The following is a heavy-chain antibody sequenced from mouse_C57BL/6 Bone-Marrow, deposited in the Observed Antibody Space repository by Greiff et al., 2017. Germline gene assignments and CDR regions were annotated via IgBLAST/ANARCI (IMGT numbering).Heavy chain of an antibody. V-gene: IGHV1-64*01. J-gene: IGHJ3*01. Sequence: VQLQQPGAELVKPGASVKLSCKASGYTFTSYWMHWVKQRPGQGLEWIGMIHPNSGSTNYNEKFKSKATLTVDKSSSTAYMQLSSLTSEDSAVYYCERYDYCNYGGFAYWGQGTLVTVSA. CDR3: ERYDYCNYGGFAY. CDR1: GYTFTSYW. D-gene: IGHD2-1*01. CDR2: IHPNSGST.